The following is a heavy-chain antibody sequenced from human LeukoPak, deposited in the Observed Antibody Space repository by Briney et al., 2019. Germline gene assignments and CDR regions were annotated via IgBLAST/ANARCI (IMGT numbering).Heavy chain of an antibody. D-gene: IGHD3-10*01. J-gene: IGHJ4*02. CDR1: GFTFSSYA. Sequence: GGSLRLSCAATGFTFSSYAMSWVRQAPGKGLEWAAVISYDGSNKYYADSVKGRFTISRDNSKNTLYLEINSLRAEDTAVYSCVRDPAFGELLSCFDYWGQGTLVTVSS. CDR2: ISYDGSNK. V-gene: IGHV3-30-3*01. CDR3: VRDPAFGELLSCFDY.